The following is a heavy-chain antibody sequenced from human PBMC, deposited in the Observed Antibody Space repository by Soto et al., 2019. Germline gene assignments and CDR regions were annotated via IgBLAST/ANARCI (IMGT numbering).Heavy chain of an antibody. CDR1: GFTVSSHY. CDR2: IYSGGST. Sequence: GGSLRLSCAASGFTVSSHYMSWVRQAPGKGLEWVSVIYSGGSTYYADSVKGRFTISRDNSKNTLYLQMNSLRAEDTAVYYCAKYPSTAAGVSGLWYFDLWGRGTLVTVSS. CDR3: AKYPSTAAGVSGLWYFDL. D-gene: IGHD6-13*01. J-gene: IGHJ2*01. V-gene: IGHV3-66*01.